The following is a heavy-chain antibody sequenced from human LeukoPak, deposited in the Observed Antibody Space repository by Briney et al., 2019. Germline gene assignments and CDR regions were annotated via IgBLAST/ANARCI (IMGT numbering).Heavy chain of an antibody. Sequence: PSETLSLTCAVSGGSISSGGYSWSWIRQPPGKGLEWIGYIYQSGSTYYNPSLKSRISMSVDRSKNQFSLKLSSVTAADTAIYYCARVHLVSDSSGNWFDPWGQGTLVTVSS. V-gene: IGHV4-30-2*01. D-gene: IGHD3-22*01. J-gene: IGHJ5*02. CDR2: IYQSGST. CDR1: GGSISSGGYS. CDR3: ARVHLVSDSSGNWFDP.